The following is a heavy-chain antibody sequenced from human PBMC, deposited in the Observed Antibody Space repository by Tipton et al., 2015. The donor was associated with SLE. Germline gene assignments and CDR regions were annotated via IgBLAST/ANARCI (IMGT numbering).Heavy chain of an antibody. CDR3: ASYSSSWFHFDC. CDR2: INHSGST. J-gene: IGHJ4*02. CDR1: GGSFSGYY. V-gene: IGHV4-34*01. Sequence: TLSLTCAVYGGSFSGYYWSWIRQPPGKGLEWIGEINHSGSTNYNPSLKSRVTISVDTSKNQFSLKLSSVTAADTAVYCCASYSSSWFHFDCWGQGTLDTVS. D-gene: IGHD6-13*01.